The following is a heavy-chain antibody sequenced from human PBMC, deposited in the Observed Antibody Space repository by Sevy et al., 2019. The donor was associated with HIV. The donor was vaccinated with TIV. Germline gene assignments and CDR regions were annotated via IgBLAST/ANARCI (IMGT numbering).Heavy chain of an antibody. CDR2: MSPKSGST. V-gene: IGHV1-8*02. CDR1: GDTFSTYD. J-gene: IGHJ6*02. Sequence: ASVKVSCKASGDTFSTYDINWVRQAPGQGLEWMGWMSPKSGSTGFAQKFQGRLTMTRDTSINTAYMELRGLGSEDTAVYYCASGGSGDVWNYGYYYYGMDVWGQGTTVTASS. CDR3: ASGGSGDVWNYGYYYYGMDV. D-gene: IGHD3-3*01.